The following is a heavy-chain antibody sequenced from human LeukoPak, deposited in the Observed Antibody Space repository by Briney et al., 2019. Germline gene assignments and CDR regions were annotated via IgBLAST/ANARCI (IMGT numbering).Heavy chain of an antibody. J-gene: IGHJ4*02. D-gene: IGHD3-22*01. Sequence: SETLSLTCDVYGGSFSGYYWSWIRQPPGKGLEWIGEINHSGSTKYNPCIKSRVNISVDTSNNQFSLKLSSVTAADTAVYYCARGYYDSSGYYIPPPYFDYWGQGTLVTVSS. CDR1: GGSFSGYY. CDR3: ARGYYDSSGYYIPPPYFDY. V-gene: IGHV4-34*01. CDR2: INHSGST.